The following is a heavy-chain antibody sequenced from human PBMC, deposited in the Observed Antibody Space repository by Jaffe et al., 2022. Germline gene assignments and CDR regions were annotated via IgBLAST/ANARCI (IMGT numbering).Heavy chain of an antibody. V-gene: IGHV3-48*03. D-gene: IGHD3-9*01. CDR3: ARVLRYFDWLPSYYFDY. CDR1: GFTFSSYE. Sequence: EVQLVESGGGLVQPGGSLRLSCAASGFTFSSYEMNWVRQAPGKGLEWVSYISSSGSTIYYADSVKGRFTISRDNAKNSLYLQMNSLRAEDTAVYYCARVLRYFDWLPSYYFDYWGQGTLVTVSS. J-gene: IGHJ4*02. CDR2: ISSSGSTI.